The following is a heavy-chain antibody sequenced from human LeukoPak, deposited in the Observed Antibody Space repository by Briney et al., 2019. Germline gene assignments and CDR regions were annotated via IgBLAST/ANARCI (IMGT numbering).Heavy chain of an antibody. CDR2: IYYSGGT. J-gene: IGHJ4*02. D-gene: IGHD6-6*01. CDR3: ARHRPGPYDY. Sequence: SETLSLTRTVSGGSIRSRSYYWGWIRQPPGKGLEWIGSIYYSGGTYYNPSLKSRVTISVDTSKNQFSLSLSSVTAADTAVYYCARHRPGPYDYWGQGTLVTVSS. V-gene: IGHV4-39*01. CDR1: GGSIRSRSYY.